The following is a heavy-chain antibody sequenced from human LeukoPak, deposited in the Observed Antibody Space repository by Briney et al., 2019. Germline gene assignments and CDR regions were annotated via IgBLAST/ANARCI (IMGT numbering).Heavy chain of an antibody. D-gene: IGHD3-10*01. Sequence: SETLSLTCTVSGGSISSSSYYWGWIRQPPGKGLEWIGSIYYSGSTYYNPSLKSRVTISVDTSKNQFSLKLSSVTAADTAVYYCARYTAAYYYGSGSQPFDYWGQGTLVTVSS. J-gene: IGHJ4*02. CDR1: GGSISSSSYY. CDR3: ARYTAAYYYGSGSQPFDY. CDR2: IYYSGST. V-gene: IGHV4-39*07.